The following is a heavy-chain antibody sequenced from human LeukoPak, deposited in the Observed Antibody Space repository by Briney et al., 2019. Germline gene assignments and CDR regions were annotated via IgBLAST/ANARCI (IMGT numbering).Heavy chain of an antibody. CDR1: GGSISSGGYY. CDR2: IYYSGST. V-gene: IGHV4-31*03. CDR3: ARDDSSGYYAY. J-gene: IGHJ4*02. Sequence: SETLSLTCTVSGGSISSGGYYWSWIRQHPGKGLEWIGYIYYSGSTYYNPSLKSRVTISVDTFKNQFSLKLSSVTAADTAVYYCARDDSSGYYAYWGQGTLVTVSS. D-gene: IGHD3-22*01.